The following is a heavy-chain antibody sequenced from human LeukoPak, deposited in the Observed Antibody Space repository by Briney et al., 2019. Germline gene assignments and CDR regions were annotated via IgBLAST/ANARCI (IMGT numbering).Heavy chain of an antibody. V-gene: IGHV3-48*04. D-gene: IGHD2-15*01. Sequence: GGSLRLSCAASGFTFSTYVMNWVRQAPGKGLEWVSYISSSGSTIYYADSVKGRFTISRDNAKNSLYLQMNSLRAEDTAVYYCARVTSGDSSDAFDIWGQGTMVTVSS. CDR1: GFTFSTYV. CDR3: ARVTSGDSSDAFDI. CDR2: ISSSGSTI. J-gene: IGHJ3*02.